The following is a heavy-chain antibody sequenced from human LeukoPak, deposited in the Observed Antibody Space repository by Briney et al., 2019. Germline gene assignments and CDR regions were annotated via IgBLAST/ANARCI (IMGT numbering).Heavy chain of an antibody. CDR2: INHSGST. D-gene: IGHD4-17*01. CDR3: ATDYGDYGRAFDI. J-gene: IGHJ3*02. Sequence: SETLSLTCAVYGGSFSGYYWSWIRQPPGKGLEWIGEINHSGSTNYNPSPKSRVTISVDTSKNQFSLKLSSVTAADTAVYYCATDYGDYGRAFDIWGQGTMVTVSS. CDR1: GGSFSGYY. V-gene: IGHV4-34*01.